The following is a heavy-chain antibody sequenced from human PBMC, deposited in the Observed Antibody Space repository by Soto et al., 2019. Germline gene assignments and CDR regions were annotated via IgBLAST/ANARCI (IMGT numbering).Heavy chain of an antibody. D-gene: IGHD7-27*01. CDR2: ISGSGGST. V-gene: IGHV3-23*01. Sequence: PGGSLRLSCAASGFTFSSYAMSWVRQAPGKGLEWVSAISGSGGSTYYTDSVKGRFTISRDNYKNTLYLQTNSLRAEDTAVYYCAYDLGPFDYWGQGTLVTVSS. J-gene: IGHJ4*02. CDR3: AYDLGPFDY. CDR1: GFTFSSYA.